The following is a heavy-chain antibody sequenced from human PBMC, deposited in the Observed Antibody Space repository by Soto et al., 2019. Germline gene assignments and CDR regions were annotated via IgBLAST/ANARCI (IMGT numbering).Heavy chain of an antibody. J-gene: IGHJ4*02. CDR1: GFTFSDYY. Sequence: PGGSLRLSCAASGFTFSDYYMSWIRQAPGKGLEWVSYISSSGSTIYYADSVKGRFTISRDNAKNSLYLQMNSLRAEDTAVYYCARAPQIYYDFWSGFDYWGKGTLVTVSS. V-gene: IGHV3-11*01. CDR2: ISSSGSTI. D-gene: IGHD3-3*01. CDR3: ARAPQIYYDFWSGFDY.